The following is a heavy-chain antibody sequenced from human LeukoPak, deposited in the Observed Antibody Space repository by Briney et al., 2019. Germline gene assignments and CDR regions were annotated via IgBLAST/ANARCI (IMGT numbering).Heavy chain of an antibody. V-gene: IGHV4-34*09. CDR1: GESFSGYY. J-gene: IGHJ2*01. D-gene: IGHD2-15*01. CDR2: IYYSGST. CDR3: ARGDMTPDV. Sequence: SETLSLTCAVYGESFSGYYWSWIRRPPGKGLEWIGYIYYSGSTYYNPSLMSRVTISADTSKNQFSLRLSSVTAADTAVYYCARGDMTPDVWGRGTLVTVSS.